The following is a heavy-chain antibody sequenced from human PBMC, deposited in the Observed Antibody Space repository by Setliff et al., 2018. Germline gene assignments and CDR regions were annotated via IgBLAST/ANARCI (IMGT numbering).Heavy chain of an antibody. CDR3: AKGGTYRYFDY. V-gene: IGHV4-61*01. Sequence: ASETLSLTCTVSGGSISGTSTETYLWSWIRQPPGKGLEFIGYVFFNGAAKYDPPLKSRVAISVDTSKEQFSLKLSSVTAADTAVYFCAKGGTYRYFDYWGQGTLVTVSS. J-gene: IGHJ4*02. CDR1: GGSISGTSTETYL. CDR2: VFFNGAA. D-gene: IGHD2-15*01.